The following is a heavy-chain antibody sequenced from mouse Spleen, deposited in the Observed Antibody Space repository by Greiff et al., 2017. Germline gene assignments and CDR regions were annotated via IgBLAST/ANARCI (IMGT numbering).Heavy chain of an antibody. V-gene: IGHV5-17*03. Sequence: EVHLVESGGGLVKPGGSLKLSCAASGFTFSDYGMHWVRQAPEKGLEWVAYISSGSSTIYYADTVKGRFTISRDNAKNTLYLQMSSLKSEDTAMYYCARDGDRPAGFWFAYWGQGTLVTVSA. CDR1: GFTFSDYG. CDR2: ISSGSSTI. D-gene: IGHD2-14*01. J-gene: IGHJ3*01. CDR3: ARDGDRPAGFWFAY.